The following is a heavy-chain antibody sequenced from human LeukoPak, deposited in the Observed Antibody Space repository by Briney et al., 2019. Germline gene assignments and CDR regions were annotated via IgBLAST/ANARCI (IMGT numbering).Heavy chain of an antibody. Sequence: GGSLRLSCAASGFTFSSHSMNWVRQAPGKGLEWVSSISGSSYYINYADSVKGRFTISRDNAKNSLYLQMNSLRGEDTAVYYCARDLVVATSRGIDYWGQGTLVTVSS. D-gene: IGHD5-12*01. CDR3: ARDLVVATSRGIDY. V-gene: IGHV3-21*01. J-gene: IGHJ4*02. CDR1: GFTFSSHS. CDR2: ISGSSYYI.